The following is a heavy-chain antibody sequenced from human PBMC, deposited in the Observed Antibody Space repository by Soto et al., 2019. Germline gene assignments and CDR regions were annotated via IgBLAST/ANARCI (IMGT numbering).Heavy chain of an antibody. CDR2: ISYDGLNK. D-gene: IGHD3-22*01. CDR1: GFTFSSYG. J-gene: IGHJ4*02. Sequence: QAQLVESGGGVVQPGRSLRLSCAASGFTFSSYGIHWVRQAPGKGLEWVAVISYDGLNKNYVDSVKGRFTISRDNSKNTVYLEMNSLRAEDTAVYHCAKDTHYHDSSGYYIFDYWGQGTLVTVSS. CDR3: AKDTHYHDSSGYYIFDY. V-gene: IGHV3-30*18.